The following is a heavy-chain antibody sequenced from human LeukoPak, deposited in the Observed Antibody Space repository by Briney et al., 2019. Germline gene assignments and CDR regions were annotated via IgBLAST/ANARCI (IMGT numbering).Heavy chain of an antibody. D-gene: IGHD2-15*01. CDR2: ISSTSTTK. V-gene: IGHV3-48*01. CDR3: TRKTPGRAPFDY. CDR1: AFTFSNYG. Sequence: GGSLRLSCAASAFTFSNYGMNWVRQTPGKGLEWVSYISSTSTTKSYADSVKGRFTISRDNSKNTLYLQMDSLRAEDTAIYYCTRKTPGRAPFDYWGQGTLVTVSS. J-gene: IGHJ4*02.